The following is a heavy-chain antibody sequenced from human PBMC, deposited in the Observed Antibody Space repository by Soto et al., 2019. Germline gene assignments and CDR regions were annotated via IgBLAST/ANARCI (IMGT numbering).Heavy chain of an antibody. V-gene: IGHV3-33*01. CDR3: ARRSSGWYFGAFDI. Sequence: GGSLRLSCAASGFTFSSYGMHWVRQAPGKGLEWVAVIWYDGSNKYYADSVKGRFTISRDNSKNTLYLQMNSLRAEDTAVYYCARRSSGWYFGAFDIWGQGTMVTVSS. CDR2: IWYDGSNK. J-gene: IGHJ3*02. D-gene: IGHD6-19*01. CDR1: GFTFSSYG.